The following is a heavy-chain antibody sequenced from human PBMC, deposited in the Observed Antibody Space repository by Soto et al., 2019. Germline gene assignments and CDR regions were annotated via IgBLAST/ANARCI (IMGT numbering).Heavy chain of an antibody. CDR2: INAGNGNT. Sequence: ASLKVSCKASGYTFTIYAMHWVRQAPGQRLEWMGWINAGNGNTKYSQKFQGRVTITRDTSASTAYMELSSLRSEDTAVYYCARVIGGLYYFDYWGQGTLVTVSS. CDR3: ARVIGGLYYFDY. V-gene: IGHV1-3*01. J-gene: IGHJ4*02. CDR1: GYTFTIYA. D-gene: IGHD3-16*01.